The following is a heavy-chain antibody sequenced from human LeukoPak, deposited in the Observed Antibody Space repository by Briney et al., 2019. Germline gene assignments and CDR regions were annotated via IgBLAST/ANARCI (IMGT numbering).Heavy chain of an antibody. CDR1: GLTLSNYG. V-gene: IGHV3-23*01. Sequence: GGSLRLSCAVSGLTLSNYGMSWVRQAPGKGLEWVAGISDSGGRTNYADSVKGRFTISRDNPKNTLYLQMNSLRTEDTAVYFCAKRGVVIRVILVGFHKEAYYFDSWGQGALVTVSS. D-gene: IGHD3-22*01. CDR2: ISDSGGRT. J-gene: IGHJ4*02. CDR3: AKRGVVIRVILVGFHKEAYYFDS.